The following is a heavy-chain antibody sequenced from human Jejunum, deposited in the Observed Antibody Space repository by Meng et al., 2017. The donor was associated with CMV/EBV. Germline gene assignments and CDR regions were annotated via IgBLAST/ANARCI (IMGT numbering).Heavy chain of an antibody. V-gene: IGHV3-48*03. CDR2: ISDSGSTI. J-gene: IGHJ6*02. D-gene: IGHD3-10*01. CDR1: SSYE. CDR3: ARSLYLWSLGWHYYGTDV. Sequence: SSYEMNWVRQAPGKGLEWVSYISDSGSTIDYADSVKGRFIISRDNAKNSLYLQMNSLRAEDTAVYYCARSLYLWSLGWHYYGTDVWGQGTTVTVSS.